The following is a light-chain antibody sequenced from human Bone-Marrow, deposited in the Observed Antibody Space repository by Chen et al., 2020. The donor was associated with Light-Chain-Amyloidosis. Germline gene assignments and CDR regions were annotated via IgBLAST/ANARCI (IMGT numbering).Light chain of an antibody. CDR2: RDT. Sequence: SYELTQPPSVSVSPLQTAKNTCSGDDLPTKYAYGYQQKPGQAPVLVIHRDTERPSGSSERFSGSSSGTTATLTISGVQAEDEADYHCQSADSSGTYEVIFGGGTKLTVL. V-gene: IGLV3-25*03. CDR1: DLPTKY. CDR3: QSADSSGTYEVI. J-gene: IGLJ2*01.